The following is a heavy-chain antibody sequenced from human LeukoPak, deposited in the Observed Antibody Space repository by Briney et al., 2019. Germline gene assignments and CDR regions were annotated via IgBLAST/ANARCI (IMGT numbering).Heavy chain of an antibody. D-gene: IGHD4-23*01. CDR1: EFTVSSNY. V-gene: IGHV3-66*02. Sequence: GGSLRLSCAASEFTVSSNYMSWVRQAPGKGLEWVSVIYSGGTTFYADSMKGRFTISRDNSKNTLYLQMNSLRAEDTAAYYCARGYGGNSFGYFDYWGQGTLVTVSS. J-gene: IGHJ4*02. CDR3: ARGYGGNSFGYFDY. CDR2: IYSGGTT.